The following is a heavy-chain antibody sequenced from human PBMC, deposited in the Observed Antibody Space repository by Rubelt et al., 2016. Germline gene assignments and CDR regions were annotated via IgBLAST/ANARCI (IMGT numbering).Heavy chain of an antibody. Sequence: QVQLQESGPGLVKPSETLSLTCTVSGYSISSGYYWGWIRQPPGKGLEWIGSIANSGRTSYNPSLKSRVTISVDTSKNQFSLKLSSVTAADTAVYYCASADYDFWSGSDRNWFDPWGQGTLVTVSS. J-gene: IGHJ5*02. V-gene: IGHV4-38-2*02. CDR1: GYSISSGYY. CDR2: IANSGRT. CDR3: ASADYDFWSGSDRNWFDP. D-gene: IGHD3-3*01.